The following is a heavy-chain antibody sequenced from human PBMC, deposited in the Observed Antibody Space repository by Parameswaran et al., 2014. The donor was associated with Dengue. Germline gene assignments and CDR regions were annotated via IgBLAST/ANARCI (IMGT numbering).Heavy chain of an antibody. CDR2: IYPGDSDT. CDR3: ARRDTAMANDY. Sequence: VRQMPGKGLEWMGIIYPGDSDTRYSPSFQGQVTISADKSISTAYLQWSSLKASDTAMYYCARRDTAMANDYWGQGTLVTVS. D-gene: IGHD5-18*01. V-gene: IGHV5-51*01. J-gene: IGHJ4*02.